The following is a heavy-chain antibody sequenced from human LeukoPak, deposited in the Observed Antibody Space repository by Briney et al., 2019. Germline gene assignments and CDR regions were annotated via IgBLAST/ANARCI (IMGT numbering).Heavy chain of an antibody. CDR2: ISAERLIT. V-gene: IGHV3-23*01. CDR1: GFTFSSYA. J-gene: IGHJ4*02. CDR3: AKSPGYSSRGIDY. D-gene: IGHD6-13*01. Sequence: GGSLRLSCAASGFTFSSYAMSWVRQAPGKGLEWVSGISAERLITYYADSVKGRFTISRDCSRGTLYLQMNTSSAESTAVYYCAKSPGYSSRGIDYWGQGTLVTVSS.